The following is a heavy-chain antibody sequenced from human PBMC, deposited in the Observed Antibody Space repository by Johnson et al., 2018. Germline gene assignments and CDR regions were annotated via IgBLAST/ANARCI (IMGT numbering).Heavy chain of an antibody. CDR1: GGPISSDNW. CDR2: IYHSGST. D-gene: IGHD3-9*01. Sequence: QVQLQESGPGLVKPSGTLSLTCGVSGGPISSDNWWNWVRQPPGKGLEWIGEIYHSGSTNYNPSLKSRVTISVDKSMNQFSLKLSFVTAADTAVFYCARVPGYPYGGAFDVWGQGTMVTVSS. J-gene: IGHJ3*01. V-gene: IGHV4-4*02. CDR3: ARVPGYPYGGAFDV.